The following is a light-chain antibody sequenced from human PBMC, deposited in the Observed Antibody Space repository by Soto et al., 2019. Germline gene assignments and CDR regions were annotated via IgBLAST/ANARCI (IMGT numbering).Light chain of an antibody. Sequence: EIVLTQSPVTLSVSPGERATLSCRASQTVSSNLGWYQQKPGQAPSLLIYNASTRATGIPARFSGSGSGTEFTLTISSLQSEDFAVYYCQQYTSWPLTFGGGTKVEIK. CDR2: NAS. CDR3: QQYTSWPLT. V-gene: IGKV3D-15*01. J-gene: IGKJ4*01. CDR1: QTVSSN.